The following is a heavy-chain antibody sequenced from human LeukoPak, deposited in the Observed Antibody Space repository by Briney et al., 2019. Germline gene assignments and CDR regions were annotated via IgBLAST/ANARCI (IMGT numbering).Heavy chain of an antibody. Sequence: GASVTVSCKASGGTFSSYTISWVRQAPGQGLEWMGRIIPILGIANYAQKFQGRVTITADKSTSTAYMELSSLRSEDTAVYYCARVVDTAMVDYWGQGTLVTVSS. D-gene: IGHD5-18*01. CDR3: ARVVDTAMVDY. CDR2: IIPILGIA. V-gene: IGHV1-69*02. CDR1: GGTFSSYT. J-gene: IGHJ4*02.